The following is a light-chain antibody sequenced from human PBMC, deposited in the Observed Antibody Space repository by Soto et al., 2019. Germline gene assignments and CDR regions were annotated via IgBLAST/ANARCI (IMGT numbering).Light chain of an antibody. V-gene: IGKV3-15*01. CDR2: GAS. Sequence: EIVMTQSPSTLSVSPWARVTLYCMARQSVGSNLAWYQQKPGQAPRLLIYGASTRATGIPARFSGSGSETEFTLTISSLQAEDSAVYFCQQYNNWPTWTFGQGTKVDI. J-gene: IGKJ1*01. CDR3: QQYNNWPTWT. CDR1: QSVGSN.